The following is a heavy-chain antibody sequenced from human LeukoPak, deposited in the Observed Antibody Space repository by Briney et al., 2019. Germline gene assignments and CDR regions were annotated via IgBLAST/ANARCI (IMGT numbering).Heavy chain of an antibody. CDR1: GYTFTGYY. Sequence: GASVKVSCKASGYTFTGYYMHWVRQAPGRGLEWMGWINPNSGGTNYAQKFQGRVTMTRDTSISTAYMELSRLRSDDTAVYYCARDAKYYYYYMDVWGKGTTVTVSS. CDR3: ARDAKYYYYYMDV. J-gene: IGHJ6*03. V-gene: IGHV1-2*02. CDR2: INPNSGGT.